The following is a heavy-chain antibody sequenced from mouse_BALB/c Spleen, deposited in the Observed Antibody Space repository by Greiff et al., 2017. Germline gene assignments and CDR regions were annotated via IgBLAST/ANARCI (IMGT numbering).Heavy chain of an antibody. CDR1: GFNIKDTY. V-gene: IGHV14-3*02. Sequence: EVQLQQSGAELVKPGASVKLSCTASGFNIKDTYMHWVKQRPEQGLEWIGRIDPANGNTKYDPKFQGKATITADTSSNTAYLQLSSLTSEDTAVYYCARGTLYYDYDDGYAMDYWGQGTSVTVSS. J-gene: IGHJ4*01. CDR3: ARGTLYYDYDDGYAMDY. D-gene: IGHD2-4*01. CDR2: IDPANGNT.